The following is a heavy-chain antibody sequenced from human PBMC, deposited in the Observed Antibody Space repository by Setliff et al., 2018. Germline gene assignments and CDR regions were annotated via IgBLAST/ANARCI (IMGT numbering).Heavy chain of an antibody. CDR2: INPNSGGT. CDR1: GYRLTGYY. J-gene: IGHJ4*02. V-gene: IGHV1-2*02. Sequence: ASVKVSCKASGYRLTGYYIHWLRQAPGQGPEWMGWINPNSGGTNYADKFQGRVTLTRDPSISTAYMELSRLTSDDTAVYYCATFVVVTTGVYWGQGSLVTVSS. CDR3: ATFVVVTTGVY. D-gene: IGHD2-21*02.